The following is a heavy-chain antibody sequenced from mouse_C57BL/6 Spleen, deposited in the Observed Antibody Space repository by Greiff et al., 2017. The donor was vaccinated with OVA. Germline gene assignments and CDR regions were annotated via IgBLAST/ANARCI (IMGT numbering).Heavy chain of an antibody. CDR1: GYSFTSYY. CDR3: ARREARSYFDY. CDR2: IYPGSGNT. J-gene: IGHJ2*01. Sequence: VQLQQSGPELVKPGASVKISCKASGYSFTSYYIHWVKQRPGQGLEWIGWIYPGSGNTKYNEKFKGKATLTADTSSSTAYMQLSSLTSEDSAVYYCARREARSYFDYWGQGTTLTVSS. V-gene: IGHV1-66*01.